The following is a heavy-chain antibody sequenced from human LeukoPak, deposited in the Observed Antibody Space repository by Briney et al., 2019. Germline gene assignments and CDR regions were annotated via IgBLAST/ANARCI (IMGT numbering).Heavy chain of an antibody. Sequence: SETLSLTCTVSGGSISSSSYYWGWIRQPPGKGLEWIGSIYYSGSTYYNPSLKSRVTISVDTSKNQFSLKLSSVTAADTAVYYSARWTESGSYYNPHYNYSDYYLAVWPKGTTVT. CDR1: GGSISSSSYY. V-gene: IGHV4-39*07. J-gene: IGHJ6*03. CDR2: IYYSGST. CDR3: ARWTESGSYYNPHYNYSDYYLAV. D-gene: IGHD3-10*01.